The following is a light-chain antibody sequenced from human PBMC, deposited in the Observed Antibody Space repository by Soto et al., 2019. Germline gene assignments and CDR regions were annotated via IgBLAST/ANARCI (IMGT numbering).Light chain of an antibody. CDR1: ISNIGTNS. CDR3: AAWHDNLNGPL. J-gene: IGLJ1*01. CDR2: ADS. V-gene: IGLV1-44*01. Sequence: QLVLTQPPSASGTPGQRVTISCSGDISNIGTNSVHWYQHLPGTAPKLVIYADSQRPSGVPDRFSGSKSGTSASLAISGLQSEDDADYLCAAWHDNLNGPLFGTGTKLTVL.